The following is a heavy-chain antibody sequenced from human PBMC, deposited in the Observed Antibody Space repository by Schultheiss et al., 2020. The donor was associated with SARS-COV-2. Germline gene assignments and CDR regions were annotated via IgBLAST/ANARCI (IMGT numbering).Heavy chain of an antibody. CDR2: IKSKPDGGTT. V-gene: IGHV3-15*07. Sequence: GESLKISCAASGFTFSNAWMNWVRQGPGKGLEWVGRIKSKPDGGTTEYAAPVKGRFTISRDDSKNTLYLQMNSLKTEDTAVYYCTTDCSGISCQHLTWYGMDVWGQGTTVTVSS. D-gene: IGHD2-15*01. CDR1: GFTFSNAW. CDR3: TTDCSGISCQHLTWYGMDV. J-gene: IGHJ6*02.